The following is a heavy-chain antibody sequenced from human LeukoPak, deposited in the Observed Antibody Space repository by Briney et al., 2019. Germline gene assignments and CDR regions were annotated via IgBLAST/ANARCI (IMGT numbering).Heavy chain of an antibody. D-gene: IGHD3/OR15-3a*01. CDR2: IYTSGST. Sequence: SETLSLTCTVSGGSISSGSYYWSWIRQPAGKGLEWIGRIYTSGSTNYNPSLKSRVTISVGTPKNQFSLKLSSVTAADTAVYYCARGILAGLDYWGQGTLVTVSS. J-gene: IGHJ4*02. CDR1: GGSISSGSYY. V-gene: IGHV4-61*02. CDR3: ARGILAGLDY.